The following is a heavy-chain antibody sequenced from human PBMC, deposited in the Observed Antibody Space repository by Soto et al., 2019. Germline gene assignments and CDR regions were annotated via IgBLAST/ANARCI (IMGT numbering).Heavy chain of an antibody. V-gene: IGHV3-21*06. CDR1: RFTFTRYS. CDR3: ARESEDLTSNFDY. J-gene: IGHJ4*02. Sequence: XEFLRLSSAASRFTFTRYSMNWVRQAPGKGLEWVSSISSTTNYIYYGDSMKGRFTISRDNAKNSLYLEMNSLRAEDTAVYYCARESEDLTSNFDYWGQGTLVTVSS. CDR2: ISSTTNYI.